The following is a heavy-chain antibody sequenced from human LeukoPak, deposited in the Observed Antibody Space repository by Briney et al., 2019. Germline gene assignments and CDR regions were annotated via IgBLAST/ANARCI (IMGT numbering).Heavy chain of an antibody. J-gene: IGHJ4*02. CDR3: AREGGGSYTQVGYFDY. V-gene: IGHV3-66*01. Sequence: XKGLEWXXVIYSGGSTYYADSVKGRFTISRDNSKNTLYLQMNSLRAEDTAVYYCAREGGGSYTQVGYFDYWGQGTLVTVSS. CDR2: IYSGGST. D-gene: IGHD1-26*01.